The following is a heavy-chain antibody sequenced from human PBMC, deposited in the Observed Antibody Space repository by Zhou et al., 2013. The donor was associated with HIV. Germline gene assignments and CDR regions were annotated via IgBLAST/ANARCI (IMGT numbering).Heavy chain of an antibody. J-gene: IGHJ5*02. CDR2: INPSGGST. D-gene: IGHD1-1*01. CDR1: GYTFTSYY. Sequence: QVQLVQSGAEVKKPGASVKVSCKASGYTFTSYYMHWVRQAPGQGLEWMGIINPSGGSTSYAQKFQGRVTMTRDTSTSTVYMELSSLRSEDTAVYYCARDRNWNDVYNWFRPWGQGTLVHRLL. V-gene: IGHV1-46*01. CDR3: ARDRNWNDVYNWFRP.